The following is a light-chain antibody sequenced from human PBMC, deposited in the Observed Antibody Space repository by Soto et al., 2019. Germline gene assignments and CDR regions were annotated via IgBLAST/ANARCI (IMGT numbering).Light chain of an antibody. CDR2: DVN. V-gene: IGLV2-11*01. CDR1: SSDVGGYNY. J-gene: IGLJ2*01. CDR3: CSYAGSYKAI. Sequence: QSALTQPRSVSGSPGQSVTISCTGSSSDVGGYNYVSWYQQHPGKAPKLMIYDVNKRPSGVPDRFSGSKSGNTASLTISGLEAEDEAAYYCCSYAGSYKAIFGGGTKLTVL.